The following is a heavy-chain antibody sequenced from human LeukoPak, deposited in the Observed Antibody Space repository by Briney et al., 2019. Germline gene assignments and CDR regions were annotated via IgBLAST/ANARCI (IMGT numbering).Heavy chain of an antibody. CDR3: AREGVYSPDPSSYHRHAFDV. V-gene: IGHV1-69*01. CDR1: GGTFSSYA. CDR2: IIPIFGTA. D-gene: IGHD3-16*02. Sequence: SVKVSCKASGGTFSSYAISWVRQAPGQGLEWMGGIIPIFGTANYAQKFQGRVTITADESTSTAYMELSSLRSEDTAVYYCAREGVYSPDPSSYHRHAFDVWGKGTVVIVSS. J-gene: IGHJ3*01.